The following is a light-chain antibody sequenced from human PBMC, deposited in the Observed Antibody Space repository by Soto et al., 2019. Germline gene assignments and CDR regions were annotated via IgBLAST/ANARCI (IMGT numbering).Light chain of an antibody. CDR1: SSDVGGYNY. J-gene: IGLJ2*01. CDR3: SSYAGSIYVV. Sequence: QSALTQPPSASGSPGQSVTISCTGTSSDVGGYNYVSWYQQHPGKAPKLMIYEVSKRPSGVPDRFSGSKSGNTASLTVPGLQAEDEADYYCSSYAGSIYVVFGGGTKLTVL. CDR2: EVS. V-gene: IGLV2-8*01.